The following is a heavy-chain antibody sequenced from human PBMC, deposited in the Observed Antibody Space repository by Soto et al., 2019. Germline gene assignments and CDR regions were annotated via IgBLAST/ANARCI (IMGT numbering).Heavy chain of an antibody. J-gene: IGHJ5*02. Sequence: SETLSLTCNFAGVSVSNYYLPWVRQSAEKGLEWIAYMYYNGNINYNPSLKSRVTISIDTSKNQFSLTLKSVTAADTAVYYCASGGNWFDPWGQGIQVTVSA. CDR2: MYYNGNI. V-gene: IGHV4-59*02. CDR3: ASGGNWFDP. CDR1: GVSVSNYY. D-gene: IGHD3-16*01.